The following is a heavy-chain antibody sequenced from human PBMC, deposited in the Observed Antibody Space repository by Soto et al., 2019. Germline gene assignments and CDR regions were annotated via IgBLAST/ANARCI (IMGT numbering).Heavy chain of an antibody. CDR3: ARSDNVLLWFGELLRPYYYGMDV. V-gene: IGHV4-59*01. CDR2: IYYSGST. D-gene: IGHD3-10*01. J-gene: IGHJ6*02. Sequence: NPSETLSLTCTVSGGSISSYYWSWIRQPPGKGLEWFGYIYYSGSTNYNPSLKSRVTISVDTSKNQFSLKMSSVTAADTAVYYCARSDNVLLWFGELLRPYYYGMDVWGQGTTVTVS. CDR1: GGSISSYY.